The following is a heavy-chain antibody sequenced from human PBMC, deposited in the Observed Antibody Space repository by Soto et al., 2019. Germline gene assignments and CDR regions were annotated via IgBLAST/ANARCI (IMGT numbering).Heavy chain of an antibody. CDR1: GDSITSRDYY. CDR2: IYYSGST. CDR3: ATRFQDYYDSSGETYYFDY. Sequence: KPSETLSLTCTVSGDSITSRDYYWSWIRQPPGKGLEWIGHIYYSGSTYYNPSLKSRVTISVDTSKNQFSLKLSSVTAADTAVYYCATRFQDYYDSSGETYYFDYWGQGTLVTVSS. D-gene: IGHD3-22*01. J-gene: IGHJ4*02. V-gene: IGHV4-39*01.